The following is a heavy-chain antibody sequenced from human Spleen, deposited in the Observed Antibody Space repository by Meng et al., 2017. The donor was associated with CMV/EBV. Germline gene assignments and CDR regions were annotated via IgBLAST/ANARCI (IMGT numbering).Heavy chain of an antibody. CDR2: ISPYDGDI. CDR3: ARDLEYCGSSSCFEDCFDP. CDR1: YG. Sequence: YGISWVRQVPGQGLEEMGWISPYDGDINYARKFRGRVTMTTDTSTTTAYMELRSLRSDDTAVYYCARDLEYCGSSSCFEDCFDPWGQGTLVTVSS. J-gene: IGHJ5*02. D-gene: IGHD2-2*01. V-gene: IGHV1-18*01.